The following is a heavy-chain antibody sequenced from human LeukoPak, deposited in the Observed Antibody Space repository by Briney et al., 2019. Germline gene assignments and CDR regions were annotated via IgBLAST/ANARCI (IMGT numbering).Heavy chain of an antibody. Sequence: ASVKVSCKASGGTFSSYAISWVRQAPGQGLEWMGGIIPIFGTANYAQKFQGRVTITADESTSTAYMELSSLRSEDTAVYYCARINYCYYYMDVWGKGTTVTVSS. CDR1: GGTFSSYA. CDR2: IIPIFGTA. V-gene: IGHV1-69*13. J-gene: IGHJ6*03. CDR3: ARINYCYYYMDV.